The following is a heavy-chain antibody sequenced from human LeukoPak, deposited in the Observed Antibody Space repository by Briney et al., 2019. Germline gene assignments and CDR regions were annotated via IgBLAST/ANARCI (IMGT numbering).Heavy chain of an antibody. D-gene: IGHD1-14*01. CDR2: IYPGDSDT. CDR3: ARQINPPEPAIFDY. CDR1: GYSFTSYW. Sequence: AGESLKIPCKGSGYSFTSYWIGWVRQMPGKGLEWMGIIYPGDSDTRYSPSSQGQVTISADKSISTAYLQWSSLKASDTAMYYCARQINPPEPAIFDYWGQGTLVTVSS. V-gene: IGHV5-51*01. J-gene: IGHJ4*02.